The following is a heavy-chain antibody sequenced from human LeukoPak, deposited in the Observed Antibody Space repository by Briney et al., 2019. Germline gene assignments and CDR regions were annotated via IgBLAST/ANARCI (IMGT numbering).Heavy chain of an antibody. Sequence: GGSLRLSCAASGFTVSNNYMSWVRRAAGKGLEWVALIYSGGSTYYADSVTGRFTISRDTSKNTLNLQMNSLRSEDTDDTYFVRNSGDLGAWGQGALVTVSS. V-gene: IGHV3-53*01. CDR1: GFTVSNNY. CDR2: IYSGGST. J-gene: IGHJ5*02. D-gene: IGHD2-21*02. CDR3: VRNSGDLGA.